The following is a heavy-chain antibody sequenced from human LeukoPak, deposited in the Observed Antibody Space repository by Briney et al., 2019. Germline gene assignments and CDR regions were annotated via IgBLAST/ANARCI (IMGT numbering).Heavy chain of an antibody. J-gene: IGHJ4*02. D-gene: IGHD6-19*01. CDR2: INPKSGGT. V-gene: IGHV1-2*02. CDR1: GYTFTDYN. CDR3: ARSSSGWPLYFDC. Sequence: ASVQDSCKASGYTFTDYNLHWVRQAPGEGVEWMGWINPKSGGTKFAQKHQGGVTMTADTSIDTAYLELSNLKSDDTAIYYCARSSSGWPLYFDCWGQGTLVTVSS.